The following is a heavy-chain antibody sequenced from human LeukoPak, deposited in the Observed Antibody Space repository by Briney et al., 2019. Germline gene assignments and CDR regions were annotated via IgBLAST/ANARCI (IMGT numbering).Heavy chain of an antibody. CDR3: ARGGLVGADWSGFDY. J-gene: IGHJ4*02. CDR1: GFTLDDYA. D-gene: IGHD1-26*01. CDR2: ISWNSVNI. Sequence: GRSLRLSCAASGFTLDDYAMHWVRQAPGKGLEWVSGISWNSVNIGYADSVKGRFTISRDNAKNTLYLQMNSLRAEDTAVYYCARGGLVGADWSGFDYWGQGTLVTVSS. V-gene: IGHV3-9*01.